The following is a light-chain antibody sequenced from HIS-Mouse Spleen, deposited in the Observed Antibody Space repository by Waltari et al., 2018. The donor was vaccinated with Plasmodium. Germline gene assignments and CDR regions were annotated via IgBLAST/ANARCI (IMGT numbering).Light chain of an antibody. CDR1: ALPKKY. J-gene: IGLJ3*02. CDR2: EDS. CDR3: YSTDSSGNHRV. Sequence: SYELTQPPSVSVSPGQTARITCSGDALPKKYAYWYQQKSGQAPMLVIYEDSKRPSGSPERFSGSSSGTMVTLTISGAQVEDEADYYCYSTDSSGNHRVFGGGTKLTVL. V-gene: IGLV3-10*01.